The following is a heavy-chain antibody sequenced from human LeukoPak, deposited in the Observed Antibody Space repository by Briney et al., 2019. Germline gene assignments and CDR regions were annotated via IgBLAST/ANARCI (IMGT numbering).Heavy chain of an antibody. CDR3: ARGGSGYDLWGGYYMDV. J-gene: IGHJ6*03. CDR2: ISSSGSTI. CDR1: GFTLSSYE. V-gene: IGHV3-48*03. D-gene: IGHD5-12*01. Sequence: PGGSLRLSCAASGFTLSSYEMNWVRQAPGKGLEWVSYISSSGSTIYYADSVKGRFTISGDNAKNSLYLQMNSLRAEDTAVYYCARGGSGYDLWGGYYMDVWGKGTTVTVSS.